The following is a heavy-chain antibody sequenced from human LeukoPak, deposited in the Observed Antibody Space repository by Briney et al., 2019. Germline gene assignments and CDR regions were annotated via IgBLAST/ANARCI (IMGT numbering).Heavy chain of an antibody. CDR3: ARAPYKGSGSYYPYYFDY. CDR1: GFTFSSDS. D-gene: IGHD3-10*01. CDR2: ISSSSSYI. Sequence: GGSLRLSCAASGFTFSSDSMNWVRQAPGKGLEWVSSISSSSSYIYYADSVKGRFTISRDNAKNSLYLQMNSLRAEDTAVYYCARAPYKGSGSYYPYYFDYWGQGTLVTVSS. J-gene: IGHJ4*02. V-gene: IGHV3-21*01.